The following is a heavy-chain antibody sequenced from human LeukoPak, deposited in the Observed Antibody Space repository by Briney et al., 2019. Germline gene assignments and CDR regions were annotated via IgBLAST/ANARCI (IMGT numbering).Heavy chain of an antibody. D-gene: IGHD2-2*01. V-gene: IGHV1-2*02. J-gene: IGHJ4*02. CDR1: GYTFTGYY. Sequence: GASVKVSCKASGYTFTGYYMHWLRQAPGQGLEWMGWINPNSGGTNYAQKFQGRVTMTRDTSISTAYMELSRLRSDDTAVYYCARDKCSSTSCYGYFDYWGQGTLVTVSS. CDR2: INPNSGGT. CDR3: ARDKCSSTSCYGYFDY.